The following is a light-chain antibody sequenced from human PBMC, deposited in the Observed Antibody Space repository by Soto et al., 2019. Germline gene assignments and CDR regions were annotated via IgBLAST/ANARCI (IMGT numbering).Light chain of an antibody. CDR3: QQYGSSPYT. Sequence: EIVLTQSPGTLSLSPGERATLSCRARQTLSSTYLTWYQQKPGQAPRLLIYGVSSRATGIPDRFSGSGSGTDFTLTICNLEHEDFAVYYCQQYGSSPYTFAQETKLEIK. CDR2: GVS. J-gene: IGKJ2*01. V-gene: IGKV3-20*01. CDR1: QTLSSTY.